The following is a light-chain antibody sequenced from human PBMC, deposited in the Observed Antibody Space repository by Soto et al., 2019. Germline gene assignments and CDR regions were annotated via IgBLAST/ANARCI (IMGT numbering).Light chain of an antibody. CDR1: QAVSRN. V-gene: IGKV3-15*01. CDR3: QQYNSWPS. CDR2: DIS. Sequence: VMTQSPATLSVSPGDRATLSCRASQAVSRNLAWYQQRPGQAPRLLIYDISNRAAGVPARFSGSGSETEFTLTIRSLQSEDFAVYFCQQYNSWPSFGQGTRVEIK. J-gene: IGKJ5*01.